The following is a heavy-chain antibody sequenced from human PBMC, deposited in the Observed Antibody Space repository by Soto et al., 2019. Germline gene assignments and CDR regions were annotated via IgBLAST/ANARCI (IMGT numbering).Heavy chain of an antibody. CDR1: GGSFSGYY. CDR2: IDHTGST. CDR3: ARVRGSYYVLGTSAAPYNWFDP. V-gene: IGHV4-34*01. J-gene: IGHJ5*02. Sequence: PSETLSLTCGVYGGSFSGYYWSWIRQPPGKGLEWIGEIDHTGSTNYNPSLKSRVTASVDTSKKEFSLNLNSVTVADTAVYYCARVRGSYYVLGTSAAPYNWFDPWGQGTLVTVSS. D-gene: IGHD1-26*01.